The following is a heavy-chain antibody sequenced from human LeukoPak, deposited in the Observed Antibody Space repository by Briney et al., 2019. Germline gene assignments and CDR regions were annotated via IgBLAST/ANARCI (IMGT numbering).Heavy chain of an antibody. CDR2: ISYDGSNE. CDR1: GFTFSSYG. Sequence: GRSLRLSCAASGFTFSSYGMHWVRQAPGKGLERVAIISYDGSNEYYADSVKGRFTISRDNSKNTLYLQMNSLRAEDTAVYYCAKDLGGATTFDYWGQGTLVTVSS. J-gene: IGHJ4*02. CDR3: AKDLGGATTFDY. V-gene: IGHV3-30*18. D-gene: IGHD1-26*01.